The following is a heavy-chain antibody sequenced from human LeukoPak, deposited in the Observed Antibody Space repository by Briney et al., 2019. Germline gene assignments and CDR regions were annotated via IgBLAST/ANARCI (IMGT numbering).Heavy chain of an antibody. J-gene: IGHJ6*03. Sequence: GGSLRLSCAASGFTFSSYGMHWVRQAPGKGLEWVAVISYDGSNKYYADSVKGRFTISRDNSKNTLYLQMNSLRAEDTAVYYCAKDGYLYYYYMDVWGKGTTVTISS. V-gene: IGHV3-30*18. D-gene: IGHD1-1*01. CDR1: GFTFSSYG. CDR3: AKDGYLYYYYMDV. CDR2: ISYDGSNK.